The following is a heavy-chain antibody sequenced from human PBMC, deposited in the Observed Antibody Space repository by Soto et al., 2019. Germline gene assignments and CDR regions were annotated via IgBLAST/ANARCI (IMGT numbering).Heavy chain of an antibody. D-gene: IGHD6-13*01. CDR1: GGSISSGGYY. Sequence: SETLSLTCTVSGGSISSGGYYWSWIRQHPGKGLEWIGYIYYSGSTYYNPSLKSRVTISVDTSKNQFSLKLSSVNAADTAVYYCARVFSDSGSFFDPWGQGTLVTVSS. CDR3: ARVFSDSGSFFDP. J-gene: IGHJ5*02. V-gene: IGHV4-31*03. CDR2: IYYSGST.